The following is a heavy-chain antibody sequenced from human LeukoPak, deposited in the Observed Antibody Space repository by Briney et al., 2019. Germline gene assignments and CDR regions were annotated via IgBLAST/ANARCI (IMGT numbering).Heavy chain of an antibody. D-gene: IGHD2-2*01. V-gene: IGHV3-48*03. CDR3: ARRYCSSTSCLLDY. CDR2: ISSTSGSTI. J-gene: IGHJ4*02. CDR1: GFTFSSYE. Sequence: GGSLRLSCAASGFTFSSYEMNWVRQAPGKGLEWVSYISSTSGSTIYYADSVKDRFTISRDNAKNSLYLQMNSLRAEDTAVYYCARRYCSSTSCLLDYWGQGTLVTVSS.